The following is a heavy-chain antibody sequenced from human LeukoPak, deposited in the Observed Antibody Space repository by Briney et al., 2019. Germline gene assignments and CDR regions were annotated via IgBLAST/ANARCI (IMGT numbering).Heavy chain of an antibody. J-gene: IGHJ4*02. D-gene: IGHD3-22*01. Sequence: ASVKVSCKASEYSFTDYYIHWVRQAPGQGLEWMGWINPNSGGTNSAQKFQVRITLTRDTSISTAYMELSRLRSDDTAVYYCAAGPVYDYFXFWGQGTLVTVSS. CDR3: AAGPVYDYFXF. CDR1: EYSFTDYY. CDR2: INPNSGGT. V-gene: IGHV1-2*02.